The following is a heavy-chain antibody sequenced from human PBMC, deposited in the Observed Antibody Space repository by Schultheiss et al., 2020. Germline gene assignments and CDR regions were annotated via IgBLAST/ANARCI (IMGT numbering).Heavy chain of an antibody. V-gene: IGHV3-9*01. CDR1: GFTFDDYA. Sequence: GGSLRLSCAASGFTFDDYAMHWVRQAPGKGLEWVSGISWNSGSIGYADSVKGRFTISRDNAKNSLYLQMNSLRAEDTALYYCAKALPQLWDSSDFDYWGQGTLVTVSS. CDR3: AKALPQLWDSSDFDY. D-gene: IGHD3-22*01. CDR2: ISWNSGSI. J-gene: IGHJ4*02.